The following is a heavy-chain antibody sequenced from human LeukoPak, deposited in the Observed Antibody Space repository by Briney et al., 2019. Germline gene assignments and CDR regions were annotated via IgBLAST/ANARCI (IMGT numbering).Heavy chain of an antibody. CDR1: GGTFSSYA. CDR3: AREMGDYVSQNWFDP. Sequence: SVKVSCKASGGTFSSYAISWVRQAPGQGLEWMGGIIPIFGTANYAQKFQGRVTTTTDESTSTAYMELSSLRSEDTAVYYCAREMGDYVSQNWFDPWGQGTLVTVSS. V-gene: IGHV1-69*05. J-gene: IGHJ5*02. CDR2: IIPIFGTA. D-gene: IGHD4-17*01.